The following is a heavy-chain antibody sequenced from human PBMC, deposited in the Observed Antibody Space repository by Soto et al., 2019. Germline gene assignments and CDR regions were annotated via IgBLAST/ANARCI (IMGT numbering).Heavy chain of an antibody. V-gene: IGHV3-74*01. D-gene: IGHD3-9*01. CDR1: GFTVSGFW. CDR2: INPDGTVT. CDR3: AKDLTGPFDY. J-gene: IGHJ4*02. Sequence: EVQVVESGGGLVQPGGSLRLSCAASGFTVSGFWMHWVRQAPGKGLVWVSRINPDGTVTTYADSVKGRFTISRDNAKDTLYLQMNSLRDEDTAVYYCAKDLTGPFDYWGQGTLVTVSS.